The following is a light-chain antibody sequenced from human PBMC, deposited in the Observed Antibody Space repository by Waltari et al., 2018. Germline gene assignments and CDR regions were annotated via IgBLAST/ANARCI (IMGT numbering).Light chain of an antibody. CDR2: EVS. CDR1: SSDVGSYNL. J-gene: IGLJ1*01. CDR3: CSYAGSSTRGYV. Sequence: QSALTQPASVSGSPGQSITISCTGTSSDVGSYNLVSWYQQHPGKAPKLMIYEVSKRPSGVVNRFSGPKSGNTASLTISGLQAEDEADYYCCSYAGSSTRGYVFGTGTKVTVL. V-gene: IGLV2-23*02.